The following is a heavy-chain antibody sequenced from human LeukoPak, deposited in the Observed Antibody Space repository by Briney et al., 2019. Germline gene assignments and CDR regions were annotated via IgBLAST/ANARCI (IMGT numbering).Heavy chain of an antibody. Sequence: ASVKVSCKASGYTFTSYGISWVRQAPGQGLEWMGWISAYNGNTNYAQKLQGRVTMTTDTSTSTAYMELRSLRSEDTAVYYCASKYYDFWSGYSDYWGQGTLVTVSS. CDR3: ASKYYDFWSGYSDY. J-gene: IGHJ4*02. CDR2: ISAYNGNT. CDR1: GYTFTSYG. D-gene: IGHD3-3*01. V-gene: IGHV1-18*01.